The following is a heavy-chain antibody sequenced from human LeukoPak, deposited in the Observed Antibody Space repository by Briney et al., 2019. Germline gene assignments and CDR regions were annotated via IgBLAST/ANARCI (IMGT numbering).Heavy chain of an antibody. D-gene: IGHD3-16*01. CDR2: ITTSGTYI. CDR3: VKDGFFRQTYAYYFDY. Sequence: GGSLRLSCATSGFTFNNYNMNWVRQAPGRALEWVSSITTSGTYIFYADSVKGRFTISRDNIKNTVYLQMNSLRTEDTALYYCVKDGFFRQTYAYYFDYWGQGTLVTVSS. J-gene: IGHJ4*02. CDR1: GFTFNNYN. V-gene: IGHV3-21*04.